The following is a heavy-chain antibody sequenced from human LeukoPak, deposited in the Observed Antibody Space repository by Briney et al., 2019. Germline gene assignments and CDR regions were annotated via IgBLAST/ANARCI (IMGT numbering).Heavy chain of an antibody. CDR1: GFTFSSYS. CDR3: ARGGRGLWFGELWDNWFDP. Sequence: GGSLRLSCAASGFTFSSYSMNWVRQAPGKGLKWVSSISSSSSYIDYADSAKGRFTISRDNAKNSLYLQMNSLRAEDTAVYYCARGGRGLWFGELWDNWFDPWGQGTLVTVSS. CDR2: ISSSSSYI. J-gene: IGHJ5*02. D-gene: IGHD3-10*01. V-gene: IGHV3-21*01.